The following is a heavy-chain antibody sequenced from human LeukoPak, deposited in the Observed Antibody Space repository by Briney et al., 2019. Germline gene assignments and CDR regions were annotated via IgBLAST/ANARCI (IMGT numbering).Heavy chain of an antibody. Sequence: GAPRLSCAASGFTFSSYAMHWVRQGPGKGLEWGAVISYDGSNKYYADSVKGRFTISRDNSKNTLYLQMNSLRAEDTAVYYCARDASGGYYLFDYWGQGTLVTVSS. V-gene: IGHV3-30*04. CDR2: ISYDGSNK. D-gene: IGHD3-22*01. J-gene: IGHJ4*02. CDR1: GFTFSSYA. CDR3: ARDASGGYYLFDY.